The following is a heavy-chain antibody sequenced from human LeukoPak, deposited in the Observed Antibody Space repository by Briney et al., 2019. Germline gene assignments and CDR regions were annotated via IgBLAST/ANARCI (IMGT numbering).Heavy chain of an antibody. CDR3: TRDAPAGGKLDS. CDR1: AFTFRPYA. J-gene: IGHJ4*02. D-gene: IGHD4-23*01. CDR2: IFDVGDT. Sequence: GGSLRLSCAASAFTFRPYAMIWARQAPGKGLEWVSVIFDVGDTYYADSVKDRFTISRDNSKNTLYLQMNSLRVEDTAVYYCTRDAPAGGKLDSWGQGTLVTVSS. V-gene: IGHV3-66*01.